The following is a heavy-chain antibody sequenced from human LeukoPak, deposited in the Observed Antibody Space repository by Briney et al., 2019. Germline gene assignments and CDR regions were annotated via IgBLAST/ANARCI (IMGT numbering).Heavy chain of an antibody. CDR3: AELGITMIGGV. V-gene: IGHV3-21*01. CDR2: ISSSSSYI. CDR1: GFTFSSYN. J-gene: IGHJ6*04. D-gene: IGHD3-10*02. Sequence: TGGSLRLSCAASGFTFSSYNMNWVRQAPGKGLEWGSSISSSSSYIYYADSVKGRFTISRDNAKNSLYLQMNSLRAEDTAVYYCAELGITMIGGVWGKGTTVTISS.